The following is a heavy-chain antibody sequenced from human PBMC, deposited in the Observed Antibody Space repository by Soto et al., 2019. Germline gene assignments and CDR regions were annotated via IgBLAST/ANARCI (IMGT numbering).Heavy chain of an antibody. Sequence: EVQLLESGGGLVQPGGSLRLSCAVSGFTFISSAMSWVRRAPGKGLEWVSGINGGDDSKHYAESVRGRFTITRDNSKNTLLLQMNSLRAEDTAIYYCAKVSHWGITSPTQAHWGQGTLVTVSS. CDR2: INGGDDSK. J-gene: IGHJ4*02. V-gene: IGHV3-23*01. CDR1: GFTFISSA. CDR3: AKVSHWGITSPTQAH. D-gene: IGHD3-16*01.